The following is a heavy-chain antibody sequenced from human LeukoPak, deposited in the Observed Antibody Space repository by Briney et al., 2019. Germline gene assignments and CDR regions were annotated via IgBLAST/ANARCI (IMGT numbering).Heavy chain of an antibody. D-gene: IGHD6-19*01. J-gene: IGHJ4*02. CDR1: GGTVNTASYY. Sequence: PSETVSLTCTVSGGTVNTASYYWGSIRQPPGKGLEWLGSLYYTGTAYYNPSVKTRVTISLDTSRNQFSLRLASVTAADTALYFCAAVATDYWGQGILVTVSS. CDR2: LYYTGTA. V-gene: IGHV4-39*01. CDR3: AAVATDY.